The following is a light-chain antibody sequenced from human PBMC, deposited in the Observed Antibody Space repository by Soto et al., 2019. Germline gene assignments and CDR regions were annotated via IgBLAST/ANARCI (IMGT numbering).Light chain of an antibody. CDR1: QSLLHSNGYNY. V-gene: IGKV2-28*01. CDR2: LGS. Sequence: DIVMTQSPLSLPVTPGEPASISCRSSQSLLHSNGYNYLDWYFQKPGQSPQLLIYLGSSRASGVPDRFSGSGSGTEFTLKISRVEAADVGVYYCIQALQSPLTFGGGTKVEIK. CDR3: IQALQSPLT. J-gene: IGKJ4*01.